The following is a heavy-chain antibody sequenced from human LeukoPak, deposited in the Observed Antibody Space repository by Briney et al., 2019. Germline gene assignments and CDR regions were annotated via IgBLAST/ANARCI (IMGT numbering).Heavy chain of an antibody. CDR3: ARDLRSGWPKYFQH. Sequence: PSETLSLTCTVSGGSISSGSYYWSWIRQPAGKGLEWIGRIYTSGSTNYNPSLKSRVTISVDKSKNQFSLKLSSVTAADTAVYYCARDLRSGWPKYFQHWGQGTLVTVSS. D-gene: IGHD6-19*01. J-gene: IGHJ1*01. V-gene: IGHV4-61*02. CDR1: GGSISSGSYY. CDR2: IYTSGST.